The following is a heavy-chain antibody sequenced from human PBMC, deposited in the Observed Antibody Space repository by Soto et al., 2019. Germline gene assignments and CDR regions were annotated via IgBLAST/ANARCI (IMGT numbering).Heavy chain of an antibody. CDR1: GYAFTNYY. J-gene: IGHJ5*02. CDR2: INPSGGST. V-gene: IGHV1-46*01. D-gene: IGHD6-6*01. CDR3: ARARPIAARSGGRRWCDP. Sequence: ASVKVSCKASGYAFTNYYMHWVRQAPGQGLEWMGIINPSGGSTSYAQKFQGRVTMTRDTSTSTVYMELSSLRSEDTAVYYCARARPIAARSGGRRWCDPCRQGTLAIVGS.